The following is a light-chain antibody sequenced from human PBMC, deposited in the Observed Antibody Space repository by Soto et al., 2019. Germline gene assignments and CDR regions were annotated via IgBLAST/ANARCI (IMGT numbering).Light chain of an antibody. Sequence: VMTQSADTLSASPGERVSLSCRASQSVNHNLAWYLQKPGQAPRLLISGASARPTGIPARISGSGSGTEFTLTISSLRSEDFAVYFCQQYYNWPRTFGQGTKVDIK. CDR3: QQYYNWPRT. CDR2: GAS. V-gene: IGKV3-15*01. J-gene: IGKJ1*01. CDR1: QSVNHN.